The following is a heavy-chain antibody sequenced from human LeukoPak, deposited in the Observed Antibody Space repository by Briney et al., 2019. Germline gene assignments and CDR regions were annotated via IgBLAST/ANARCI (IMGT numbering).Heavy chain of an antibody. CDR1: GFTFSNYA. CDR3: ARGGDNRVYYHTMDV. J-gene: IGHJ6*02. D-gene: IGHD4-17*01. V-gene: IGHV3-30-3*01. CDR2: ISYDGINK. Sequence: GGSLRLSCAASGFTFSNYAMQWVRQAPGKGLEWVAVISYDGINKYYADSVKGRFTISRDNSKNTLYLQMNSLSAEDTAVFYCARGGDNRVYYHTMDVWGQGTPVTVSS.